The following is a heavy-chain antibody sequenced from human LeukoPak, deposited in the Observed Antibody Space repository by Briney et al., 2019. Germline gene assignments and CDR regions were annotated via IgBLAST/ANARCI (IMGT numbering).Heavy chain of an antibody. CDR3: ATETNGRHYDY. D-gene: IGHD1-14*01. CDR1: GLTFSTSG. V-gene: IGHV3-21*06. Sequence: GGSLRLSCTASGLTFSTSGFNWVRQAPGKGLEWVASIGPTGSDRYHADSIKGRFTISRDNANNFLYLQINSLRAEDTAVYYCATETNGRHYDYWGQGTLLTVPS. J-gene: IGHJ4*02. CDR2: IGPTGSDR.